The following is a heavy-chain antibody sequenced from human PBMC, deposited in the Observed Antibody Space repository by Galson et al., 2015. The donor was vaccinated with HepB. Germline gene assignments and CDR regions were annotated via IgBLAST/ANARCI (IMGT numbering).Heavy chain of an antibody. D-gene: IGHD2-21*02. CDR1: GFIFRRYA. V-gene: IGHV3-23*01. Sequence: SLRLSCAASGFIFRRYAMSWVRQAPGKGLEWVSGISGDGDSTYYADSVRGRFTISRDNSKNTLYLQMDSLRAEDRAIYYCAKDQLRWPTTAKGYYFDYWGQGILVTVSS. CDR3: AKDQLRWPTTAKGYYFDY. CDR2: ISGDGDST. J-gene: IGHJ4*02.